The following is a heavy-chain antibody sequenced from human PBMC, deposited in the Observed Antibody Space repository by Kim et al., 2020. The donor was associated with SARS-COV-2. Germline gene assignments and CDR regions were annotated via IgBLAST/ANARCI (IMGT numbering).Heavy chain of an antibody. CDR3: ARGPRGYSYGYVDY. D-gene: IGHD5-18*01. J-gene: IGHJ4*02. Sequence: AASVTGRFTIARDNAKNSLYLQMNSLRAEDTAVYYCARGPRGYSYGYVDYWGQGTLVTVSS. V-gene: IGHV3-21*01.